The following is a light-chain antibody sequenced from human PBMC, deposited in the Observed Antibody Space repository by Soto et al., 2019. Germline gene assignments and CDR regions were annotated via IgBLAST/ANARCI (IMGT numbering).Light chain of an antibody. CDR3: QQRYSTPHT. V-gene: IGKV1-39*01. CDR1: QSITSY. CDR2: AVY. Sequence: DSQMTQSASSLSASVGDRVTITCPASQSITSYLNWYQQKPGKAPKLLIHAVYSLQSGVPSMLRGSGSGTHLALTISSMQPEDFATCSLQQRYSTPHTFGQGTKLEL. J-gene: IGKJ2*01.